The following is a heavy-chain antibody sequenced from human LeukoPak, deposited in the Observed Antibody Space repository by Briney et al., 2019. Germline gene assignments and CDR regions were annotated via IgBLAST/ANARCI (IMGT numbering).Heavy chain of an antibody. CDR2: ISYDGSNK. CDR3: ARGSNSDGSGSPFDY. D-gene: IGHD3-22*01. V-gene: IGHV3-30-3*01. J-gene: IGHJ4*02. Sequence: GGSLRLSCAASGFTFSSYAMHWVRQAPGKGLEWLAVISYDGSNKYYADSVKGRFSISRDNSKNTLSLQMNSLRAEDTAVYYCARGSNSDGSGSPFDYWGQGTLVAVSS. CDR1: GFTFSSYA.